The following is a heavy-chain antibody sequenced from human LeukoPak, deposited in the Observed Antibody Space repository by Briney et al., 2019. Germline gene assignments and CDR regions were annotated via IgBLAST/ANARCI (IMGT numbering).Heavy chain of an antibody. CDR3: ARTSTNAFDI. J-gene: IGHJ3*02. D-gene: IGHD2-2*01. CDR1: GFTFDDYA. Sequence: GRSLRLSCAASGFTFDDYAMHWVRQAPGKGLEWVSGISWNSGSIGYADSVKGRFTISRDNAKNSLYLQMNSLRAEDTAVYYCARTSTNAFDIWGQGTMVTVSS. V-gene: IGHV3-9*01. CDR2: ISWNSGSI.